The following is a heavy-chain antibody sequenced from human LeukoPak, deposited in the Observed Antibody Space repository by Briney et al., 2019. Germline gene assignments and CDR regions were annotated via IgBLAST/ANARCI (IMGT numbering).Heavy chain of an antibody. D-gene: IGHD2-15*01. V-gene: IGHV3-74*01. J-gene: IGHJ3*01. CDR1: GFTFSNYW. Sequence: PGGSLRLSCAASGFTFSNYWMHWVRQVPGKGLVWVSRINGDGSSTSYADSVKGRFTISRDNAKNTLYLQMNSLRAEDTAVYYCARDPAGLSSVWGQGTMVTASS. CDR2: INGDGSST. CDR3: ARDPAGLSSV.